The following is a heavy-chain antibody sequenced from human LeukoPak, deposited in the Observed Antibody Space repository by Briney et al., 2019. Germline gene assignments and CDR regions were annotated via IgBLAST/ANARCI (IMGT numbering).Heavy chain of an antibody. V-gene: IGHV3-23*01. J-gene: IGHJ4*02. D-gene: IGHD3-9*01. CDR3: AKWGDYDVLTGYYVSDY. Sequence: GASLRLSCAASGFTFSNYAMSWVRQAPGKGLEWVSAITGSGGNTYYADSVKGRFTISRDNSKNTVFLQMNSLRAEDTAVYYCAKWGDYDVLTGYYVSDYWGQGTLLTVSS. CDR2: ITGSGGNT. CDR1: GFTFSNYA.